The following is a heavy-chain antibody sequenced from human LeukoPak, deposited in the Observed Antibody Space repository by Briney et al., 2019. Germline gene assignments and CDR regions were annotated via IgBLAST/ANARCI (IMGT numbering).Heavy chain of an antibody. V-gene: IGHV3-74*01. CDR2: IKSDGRT. D-gene: IGHD3-22*01. Sequence: GGSLRLSCAAAGFTFSNYWMHWVRQAPGKGLVWVSRIKSDGRTNYADSVKGRFTISRDNAKNTVSLQINSLRAEDTGVYYCARAPSEIGGYYPEYFRHWGQGTLVTVSS. CDR3: ARAPSEIGGYYPEYFRH. CDR1: GFTFSNYW. J-gene: IGHJ1*01.